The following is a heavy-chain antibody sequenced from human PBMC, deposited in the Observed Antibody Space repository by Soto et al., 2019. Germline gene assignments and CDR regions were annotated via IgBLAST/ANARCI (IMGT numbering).Heavy chain of an antibody. CDR3: VREGLPEAGTWWFDS. Sequence: GGSLRLSCAASGFTFSSYDMHWVRQVKGKGLEWVSGISFTDDTHYQGSVEGRFTISRENARKCLYLRVNSLRVEDTAVYYCVREGLPEAGTWWFDSWGQGTLVTVSS. V-gene: IGHV3-13*01. D-gene: IGHD6-19*01. CDR2: ISFTDDT. J-gene: IGHJ5*01. CDR1: GFTFSSYD.